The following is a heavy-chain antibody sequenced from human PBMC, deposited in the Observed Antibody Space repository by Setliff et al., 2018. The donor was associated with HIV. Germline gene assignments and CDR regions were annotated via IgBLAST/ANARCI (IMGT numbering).Heavy chain of an antibody. Sequence: SETLSLTCALSGYSISNGYYWGWIRLPSGKGLEWIGSIYHSGSTFYNPSLRSRVTISVDTSQDQFSLRLTSVTAADTAVYYCAARNSGNPTRHFDYWGQGTLVTVSS. V-gene: IGHV4-38-2*01. CDR2: IYHSGST. CDR3: AARNSGNPTRHFDY. CDR1: GYSISNGYY. D-gene: IGHD3-10*01. J-gene: IGHJ4*02.